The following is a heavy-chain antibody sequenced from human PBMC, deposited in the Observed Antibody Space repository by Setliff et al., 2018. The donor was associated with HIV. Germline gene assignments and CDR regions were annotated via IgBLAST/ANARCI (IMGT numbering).Heavy chain of an antibody. V-gene: IGHV1-2*02. CDR1: HYAFTRYS. CDR2: FSPRIGTA. Sequence: WASVKVSCKPPHYAFTRYSLNWVRQFPGQGLEWMGWFSPRIGTAKYAPKFAGRMSLTMDTSIEVVYMQLSGLTPDDTAIYYCARDPTGVVTYYDNSPMDVWGIGTTVTVSS. CDR3: ARDPTGVVTYYDNSPMDV. J-gene: IGHJ6*03. D-gene: IGHD3-22*01.